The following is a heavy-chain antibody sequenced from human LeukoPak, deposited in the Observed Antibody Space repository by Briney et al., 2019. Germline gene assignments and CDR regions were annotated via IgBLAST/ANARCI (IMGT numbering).Heavy chain of an antibody. CDR2: IYYSGST. CDR3: ARSGDYGGIRPGQNWFDP. V-gene: IGHV4-59*01. CDR1: GGSISSYY. Sequence: SETLSLTCTVSGGSISSYYWSWIRQPPGKGLEWIGYIYYSGSTNYNPSLKSRVTISVDTSKNQFSLKLSSVTAADTAVYYCARSGDYGGIRPGQNWFDPWGQGTLVTVSS. J-gene: IGHJ5*02. D-gene: IGHD4-23*01.